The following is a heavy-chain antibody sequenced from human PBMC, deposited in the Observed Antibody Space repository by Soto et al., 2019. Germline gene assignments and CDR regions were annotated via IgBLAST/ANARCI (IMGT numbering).Heavy chain of an antibody. CDR3: ARSDSSGSSNFDY. Sequence: EVPLVESGGDLIQPGGSLRLSCAASGFIVSNSYMSWVRQAPGKGLEWVSILYRDGTTYYADSVKGRFTTSRDTSKNTLYLQMDSLRADDTAVYYCARSDSSGSSNFDYWGQGTLVTVSS. D-gene: IGHD6-19*01. J-gene: IGHJ4*02. CDR1: GFIVSNSY. CDR2: LYRDGTT. V-gene: IGHV3-53*01.